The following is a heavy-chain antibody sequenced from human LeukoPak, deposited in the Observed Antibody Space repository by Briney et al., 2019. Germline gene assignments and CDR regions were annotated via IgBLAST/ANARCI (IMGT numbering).Heavy chain of an antibody. CDR3: AAREGEILRSWYFDL. D-gene: IGHD3-16*01. Sequence: SETLSLTCAVYGGSFSGYCWSWIRQPPGKGLEWIGEINHSGSTNYNPSLKSRVTISVDTSKNQFSLKLSSVTAADTAVYYCAAREGEILRSWYFDLWGRGTLVTVSS. CDR1: GGSFSGYC. J-gene: IGHJ2*01. CDR2: INHSGST. V-gene: IGHV4-34*01.